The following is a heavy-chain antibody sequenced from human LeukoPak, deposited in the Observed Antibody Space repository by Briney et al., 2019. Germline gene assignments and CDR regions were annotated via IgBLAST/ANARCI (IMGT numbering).Heavy chain of an antibody. D-gene: IGHD3-10*01. V-gene: IGHV4-34*01. Sequence: SETLSLTCAVYGGSFSGYYWSWIRQPPGKGLEWIGEINHSGSTNYNPSLKSRVTISVDTSKNQFSLKLSSVTAADTAVYYCARDAYYYGSGSLLFDYWGQGTLVTVSS. J-gene: IGHJ4*02. CDR2: INHSGST. CDR3: ARDAYYYGSGSLLFDY. CDR1: GGSFSGYY.